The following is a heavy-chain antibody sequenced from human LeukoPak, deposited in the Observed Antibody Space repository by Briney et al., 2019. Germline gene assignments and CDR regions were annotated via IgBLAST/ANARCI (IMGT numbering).Heavy chain of an antibody. CDR3: ARPTYCSVTTCTGAMDV. CDR1: GESLSHYY. D-gene: IGHD2-15*01. Sequence: SETLSLTCAVYGESLSHYYWNWIRQSPXXXXXXXXEIDEIGRTNYNPSLKSRATISVDRSKNQFSLKLKSVTAADTAVYYCARPTYCSVTTCTGAMDVWGQGTTVTASS. V-gene: IGHV4-34*01. J-gene: IGHJ6*01. CDR2: IDEIGRT.